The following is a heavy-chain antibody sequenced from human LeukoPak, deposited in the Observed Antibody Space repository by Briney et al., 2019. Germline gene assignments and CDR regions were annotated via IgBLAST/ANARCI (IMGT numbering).Heavy chain of an antibody. CDR2: IFYSGTT. J-gene: IGHJ4*02. CDR3: TRVKSAATCDYFDY. V-gene: IGHV4-59*12. Sequence: SGGSLRLSCAASGFTFSSYSMNWVRQPPGKGLEWIGYIFYSGTTYYNPSLKSRVTISMDTSKNQFSLRLTSVTAADTAFYYCTRVKSAATCDYFDYWGQGTLVTVSS. CDR1: GFTFSSYS. D-gene: IGHD2-15*01.